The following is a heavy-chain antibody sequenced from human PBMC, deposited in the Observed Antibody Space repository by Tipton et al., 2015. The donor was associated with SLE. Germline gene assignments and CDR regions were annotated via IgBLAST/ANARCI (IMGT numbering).Heavy chain of an antibody. V-gene: IGHV3-74*01. J-gene: IGHJ4*02. CDR3: ARGGYYYDSSGYPFDY. CDR2: LNSDESST. Sequence: GSLRLSCAASGFKISDYWMYWVRQAPGKGLVWVSRLNSDESSTGYADFVKGRFTISRDNDKNSLYLQMNSLRAEDTAVYYCARGGYYYDSSGYPFDYWGQGTLVTVSS. D-gene: IGHD3-22*01. CDR1: GFKISDYW.